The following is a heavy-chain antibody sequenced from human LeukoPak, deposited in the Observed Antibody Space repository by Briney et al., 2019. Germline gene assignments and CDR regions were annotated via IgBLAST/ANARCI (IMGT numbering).Heavy chain of an antibody. J-gene: IGHJ4*02. D-gene: IGHD2/OR15-2a*01. CDR3: ATFLIRASTPRGY. Sequence: SQTXSLXCTVSGGSISSGGYYWSWIRQPPGKGLEWIGYIYHSGSTYYNPSLKSRVTISVDRSKNQFSLKLSSVTAADTAVYYCATFLIRASTPRGYWGQGTLVTVSS. CDR1: GGSISSGGYY. V-gene: IGHV4-30-2*01. CDR2: IYHSGST.